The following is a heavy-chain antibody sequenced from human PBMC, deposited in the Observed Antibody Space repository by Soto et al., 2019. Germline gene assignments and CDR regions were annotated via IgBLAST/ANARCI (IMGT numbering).Heavy chain of an antibody. CDR3: AKTMSRLGGYDLNWLAP. Sequence: GWSLRLACASSGFTFSSYGMHWVRQAPGKGLEWVAVIWYDGSNKYYADSVKGRFTISRDNSKNTLFLEMNSLRVEDTAVYYCAKTMSRLGGYDLNWLAPWGQGTLVTVSS. CDR2: IWYDGSNK. J-gene: IGHJ5*02. CDR1: GFTFSSYG. V-gene: IGHV3-33*06. D-gene: IGHD5-12*01.